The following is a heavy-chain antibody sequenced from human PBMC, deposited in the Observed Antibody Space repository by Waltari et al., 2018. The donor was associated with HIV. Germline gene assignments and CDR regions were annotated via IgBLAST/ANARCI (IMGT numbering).Heavy chain of an antibody. D-gene: IGHD5-18*01. CDR2: ITSGSYM. Sequence: EVQLLESGGGLVKPGGPFRLSCASPGFTFPRISMNWDRQVPGKGLEWVSSITSGSYMFYVDSVKGRFTIFRDNTKNSLYLQMNSLRAEDTAVYYCARQGGSYGPDWYFDLWGRGTLVTVSS. CDR1: GFTFPRIS. V-gene: IGHV3-21*01. J-gene: IGHJ2*01. CDR3: ARQGGSYGPDWYFDL.